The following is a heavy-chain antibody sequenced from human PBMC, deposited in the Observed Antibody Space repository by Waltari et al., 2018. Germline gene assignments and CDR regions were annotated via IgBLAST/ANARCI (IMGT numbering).Heavy chain of an antibody. CDR2: IYHSGST. V-gene: IGHV4-38-2*01. J-gene: IGHJ3*02. D-gene: IGHD6-13*01. CDR1: GYSISSGYY. CDR3: ARRQQLGAFDI. Sequence: QVQLQESGPGLVKPSETLSLTCAVSGYSISSGYYWGWIRQPPGKGLEWIGSIYHSGSTYYNPSLKSRVTISVDTSKNQFSLKLSSVTAADTAVDYCARRQQLGAFDIWGQGTMVTVSS.